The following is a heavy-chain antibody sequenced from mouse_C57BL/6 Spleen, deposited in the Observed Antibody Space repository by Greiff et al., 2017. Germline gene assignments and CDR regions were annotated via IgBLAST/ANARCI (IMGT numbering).Heavy chain of an antibody. CDR1: GFTFSDYY. CDR2: INYDGSST. V-gene: IGHV5-16*01. CDR3: AREDGGYFDV. Sequence: EVKVVESEGGLVQPGSSMKISCTAPGFTFSDYYMVWVRQVPEKGLEWVANINYDGSSTYYLNTFKSRFIISRDNAKNLLYLQMSSLKSWDTATYYCAREDGGYFDVWGTGATVTVSS. J-gene: IGHJ1*03.